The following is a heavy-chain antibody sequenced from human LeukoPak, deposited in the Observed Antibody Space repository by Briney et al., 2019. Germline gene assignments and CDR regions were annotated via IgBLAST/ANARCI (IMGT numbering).Heavy chain of an antibody. D-gene: IGHD3-22*01. Sequence: KPSETLSLACTVSGGSISSYYWSWIRQPPGKGLEWIGYTYYSGSTNYNPSLKSRVTISVDTSKNQFSLKLSSVTAADTAVYYCARVAYQYDSSGYYYNYWYFDLWGRGTLVSVSS. CDR3: ARVAYQYDSSGYYYNYWYFDL. V-gene: IGHV4-59*01. CDR2: TYYSGST. J-gene: IGHJ2*01. CDR1: GGSISSYY.